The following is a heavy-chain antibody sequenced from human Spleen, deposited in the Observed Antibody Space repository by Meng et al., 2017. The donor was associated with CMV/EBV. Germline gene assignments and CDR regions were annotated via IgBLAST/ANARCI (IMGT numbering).Heavy chain of an antibody. V-gene: IGHV6-1*01. Sequence: NSVSNDTGAWNWIRQSPSGGLEWLGRTYYKSKWYFDYAVSVKSRITINPDASKNQFSLQLSSVTPEDTAVYYCAGDRYSSGWYFDYWGQGTLVTVSS. CDR2: TYYKSKWYF. CDR3: AGDRYSSGWYFDY. CDR1: NSVSNDTGA. J-gene: IGHJ4*02. D-gene: IGHD6-19*01.